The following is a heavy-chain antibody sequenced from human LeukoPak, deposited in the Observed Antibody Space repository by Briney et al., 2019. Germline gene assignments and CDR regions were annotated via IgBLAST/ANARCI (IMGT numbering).Heavy chain of an antibody. CDR1: GGSISGYY. J-gene: IGHJ4*02. V-gene: IGHV4-59*01. D-gene: IGHD1-1*01. Sequence: SETLSLTCTVSGGSISGYYWSWIRQPPGKGLEWIGYIHYSGSTSYNPSLKSRVTISVDTSKNQFSLMLSSVTAADTAVYYCARWNEGFDYWGQGTLVTVSS. CDR2: IHYSGST. CDR3: ARWNEGFDY.